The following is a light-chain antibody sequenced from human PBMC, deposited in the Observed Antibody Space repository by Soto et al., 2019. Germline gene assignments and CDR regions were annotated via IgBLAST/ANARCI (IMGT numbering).Light chain of an antibody. J-gene: IGKJ4*01. CDR1: QSVSSY. CDR2: DAS. V-gene: IGKV3-11*01. Sequence: EIVLTQSPATLSLSPGVRATLSCRASQSVSSYLAWYQQKPGQAPRLLMYDASNRATGIPARFSGSGSGTDFTLTISSLEPEDFAVYYCQQRSNWPSTFGGGTKVEIK. CDR3: QQRSNWPST.